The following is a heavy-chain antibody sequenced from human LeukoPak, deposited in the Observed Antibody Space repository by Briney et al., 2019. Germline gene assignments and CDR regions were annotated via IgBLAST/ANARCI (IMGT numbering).Heavy chain of an antibody. D-gene: IGHD3-22*01. CDR2: INPNSGGT. V-gene: IGHV1-2*02. CDR3: ARSRDFDSSGHFDY. Sequence: ASVKVSCKASGYTFTGYYMHWVRQAPGQGLEWMGWINPNSGGTNYAQKFQGRVTMTRDTSNSTAYMELSRLRSDDTAVYYCARSRDFDSSGHFDYWGQGTLVTVSS. J-gene: IGHJ4*02. CDR1: GYTFTGYY.